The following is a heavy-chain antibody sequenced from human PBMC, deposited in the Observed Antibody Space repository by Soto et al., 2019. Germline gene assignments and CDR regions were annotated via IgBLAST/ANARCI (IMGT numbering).Heavy chain of an antibody. J-gene: IGHJ4*03. CDR3: ARPFETSGWNDF. CDR2: IYPGDSDT. CDR1: GSSFASYW. D-gene: IGHD6-19*01. V-gene: IGHV5-51*01. Sequence: EESLKISCKGPGSSFASYWIGWVRQMPGKGLELMGIIYPGDSDTRYSPSFQGQVTISADKSISIAYLQWSSLKASYTALYYGARPFETSGWNDFWGQGTLVTVSS.